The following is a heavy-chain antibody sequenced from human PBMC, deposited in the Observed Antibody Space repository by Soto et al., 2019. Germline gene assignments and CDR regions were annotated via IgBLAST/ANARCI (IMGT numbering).Heavy chain of an antibody. CDR3: ASHGVGYCSSTSCYEVPTWFDP. D-gene: IGHD2-2*01. J-gene: IGHJ5*02. V-gene: IGHV4-39*07. CDR1: GGSISSSSDD. CDR2: IYYSGST. Sequence: SGTLSLSCTVSGGSISSSSDDWGWIRQPPGKGLEWIGRIYYSGSTYYNPSLKSRVTISVDTSKNQFSLKLSSVTAADTAVYYCASHGVGYCSSTSCYEVPTWFDPWGQGTLVTVSS.